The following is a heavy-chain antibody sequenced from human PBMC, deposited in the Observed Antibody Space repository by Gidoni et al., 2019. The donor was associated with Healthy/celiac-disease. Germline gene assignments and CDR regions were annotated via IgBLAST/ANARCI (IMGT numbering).Heavy chain of an antibody. V-gene: IGHV3-21*01. CDR1: GFPFRSYS. CDR3: ARDDYYDSSGYSVY. CDR2: ISSSSSYI. D-gene: IGHD3-22*01. Sequence: EVQLVESGGGLVKPGGSLRLSCAASGFPFRSYSMNWVRQAPGKGLEWVSSISSSSSYIYYADSVKGRFTISRDNAKNSLYLQMNSVRAEDTAVYYCARDDYYDSSGYSVYWGQGTLVTVSS. J-gene: IGHJ4*02.